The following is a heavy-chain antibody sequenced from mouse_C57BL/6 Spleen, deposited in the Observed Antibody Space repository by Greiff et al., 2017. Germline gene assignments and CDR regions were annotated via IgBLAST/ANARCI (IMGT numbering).Heavy chain of an antibody. CDR1: GYTFTSYW. CDR2: IHPNSGST. V-gene: IGHV1-64*01. D-gene: IGHD1-1*01. Sequence: QVQLQQPGAELVKPGASVKLSCKASGYTFTSYWMHWVKQRPGQGLEWIGMIHPNSGSTNYNEKFKSKATMTVAKSSSTAYMQLSSLTSEDSAVYDCAIPYGSSYEAMDYWGQGTSVTVSS. CDR3: AIPYGSSYEAMDY. J-gene: IGHJ4*01.